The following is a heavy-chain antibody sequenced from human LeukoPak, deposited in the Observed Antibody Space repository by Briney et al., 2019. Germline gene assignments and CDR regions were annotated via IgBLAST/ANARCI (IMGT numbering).Heavy chain of an antibody. CDR2: IRSKAYGGTT. Sequence: GGSLRLSCTASGFTFGDYAMSWVCQAPGKGLEWVGFIRSKAYGGTTEYAASVKGRFTISRDDSKSIAYLQMNSLKTEDTAVYYCTMVRGVIILEYYFDYWGQGTLVTVSS. CDR3: TMVRGVIILEYYFDY. J-gene: IGHJ4*02. V-gene: IGHV3-49*04. D-gene: IGHD3-10*01. CDR1: GFTFGDYA.